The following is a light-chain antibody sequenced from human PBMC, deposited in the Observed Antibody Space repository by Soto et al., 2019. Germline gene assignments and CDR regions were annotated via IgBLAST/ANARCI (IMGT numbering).Light chain of an antibody. Sequence: QSALTQPASVSGSPGQSITISCTGTTSDVGRYNYASWYQQHPGKAPKLIIYDVSNRPSGVSNRFSGSKSGNTASLTISGLQAEDEADYYCHAYTSSSTYVFGTGTKVTVL. CDR2: DVS. CDR3: HAYTSSSTYV. J-gene: IGLJ1*01. V-gene: IGLV2-14*01. CDR1: TSDVGRYNY.